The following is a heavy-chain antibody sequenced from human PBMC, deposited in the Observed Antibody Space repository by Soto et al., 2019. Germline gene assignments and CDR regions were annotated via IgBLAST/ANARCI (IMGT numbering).Heavy chain of an antibody. J-gene: IGHJ4*02. Sequence: GGSLRLSCAASGFTFSDYYMSWIRQAPGKGLEWVSYISSSSSYTNYADSVKGRFTISRDNAKSSLYLQMNSLRAEDTAVYYCARVVHYYGSGSYYGPYFDYWGQGTLVTVSS. D-gene: IGHD3-10*01. CDR3: ARVVHYYGSGSYYGPYFDY. CDR1: GFTFSDYY. CDR2: ISSSSSYT. V-gene: IGHV3-11*05.